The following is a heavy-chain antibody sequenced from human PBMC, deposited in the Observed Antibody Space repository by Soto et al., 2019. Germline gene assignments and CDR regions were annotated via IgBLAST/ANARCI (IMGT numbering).Heavy chain of an antibody. D-gene: IGHD6-6*01. CDR3: ARDIAARPQNWFDP. CDR2: IYYSGST. CDR1: GGSISSGGYY. J-gene: IGHJ5*02. Sequence: QVQLQESGPGLVKPSQTLSLTCTVSGGSISSGGYYWSWIRQHPGKGLEWIGYIYYSGSTYYNPSHKSRLTISVDTSKNQFSLKLSSVTAADTAVYYCARDIAARPQNWFDPWGQGTLVTVSS. V-gene: IGHV4-31*03.